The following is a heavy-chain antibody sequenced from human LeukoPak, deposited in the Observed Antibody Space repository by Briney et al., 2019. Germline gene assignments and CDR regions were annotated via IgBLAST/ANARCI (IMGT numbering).Heavy chain of an antibody. CDR1: ASVFSRLT. Sequence: PGGSLRLSCSASASVFSRLTMYWFRQSPGKGLEWVSSISTSSNYIFYSDSVKGRFNISRDNTKDSFFLDMTTLRDEDTAVYYCASTIHGSTSDSEGYYPKWFDPWVQGTVVTVSS. V-gene: IGHV3-21*01. D-gene: IGHD3-3*01. CDR3: ASTIHGSTSDSEGYYPKWFDP. CDR2: ISTSSNYI. J-gene: IGHJ5*01.